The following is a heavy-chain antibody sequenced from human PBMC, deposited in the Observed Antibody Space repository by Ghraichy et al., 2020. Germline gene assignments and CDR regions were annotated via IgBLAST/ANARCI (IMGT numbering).Heavy chain of an antibody. CDR1: GYSISSGYY. CDR3: ARVESSGWRLDWFDP. D-gene: IGHD6-19*01. Sequence: SETLSLTRTVSGYSISSGYYWGWIRQPPGKGLEWIGSISHSGSTYYNPSLKSRVTISVDTSKNQFSLKLNSVTAADTAVYYCARVESSGWRLDWFDPWGQGTLVTVSS. CDR2: ISHSGST. V-gene: IGHV4-38-2*02. J-gene: IGHJ5*02.